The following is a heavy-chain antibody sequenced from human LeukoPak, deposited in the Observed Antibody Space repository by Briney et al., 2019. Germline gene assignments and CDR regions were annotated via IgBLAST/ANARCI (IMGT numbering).Heavy chain of an antibody. J-gene: IGHJ4*02. CDR3: ARHIRGILVEPTVPGVEF. V-gene: IGHV4-39*01. D-gene: IGHD2-15*01. CDR1: GGSISRSNYY. CDR2: IDYSGST. Sequence: SETLSLTCIVSGGSISRSNYYWGWIRQPPGKGLESIGSIDYSGSTYYNPSLKSRVTISVDTSRNQFSLKLSSVTAADTAVYYCARHIRGILVEPTVPGVEFWGQGTLVTVSS.